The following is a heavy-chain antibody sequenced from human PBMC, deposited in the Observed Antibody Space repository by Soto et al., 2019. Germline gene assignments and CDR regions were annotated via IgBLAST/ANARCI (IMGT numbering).Heavy chain of an antibody. V-gene: IGHV1-69*12. CDR1: GGTFSSYA. J-gene: IGHJ6*02. Sequence: QVQLVQSGAEVKKPGSSVKVSCKASGGTFSSYAINWVRQAPGQGLEWVGGIIRIFGTPDYAQRFQGRVTITADESTSTAYMELSSLRSEDTAVYYCARQGSNEYYYYGMDVWAQGTTVTVSS. CDR2: IIRIFGTP. D-gene: IGHD3-10*01. CDR3: ARQGSNEYYYYGMDV.